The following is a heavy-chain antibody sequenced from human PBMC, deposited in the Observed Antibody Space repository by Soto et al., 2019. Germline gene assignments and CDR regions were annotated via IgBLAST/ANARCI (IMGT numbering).Heavy chain of an antibody. J-gene: IGHJ4*02. CDR2: VYPGDSAI. CDR3: ARQYGSGSLDY. D-gene: IGHD3-10*01. Sequence: PVESLKISCKASGYIFNVYWISWVLQMPGKGLEWMGVVYPGDSAIRYSPSFEGQVTISADMSVTAAYLQWSSLKASDTAMYYCARQYGSGSLDYWGQGTLVTVSS. CDR1: GYIFNVYW. V-gene: IGHV5-51*01.